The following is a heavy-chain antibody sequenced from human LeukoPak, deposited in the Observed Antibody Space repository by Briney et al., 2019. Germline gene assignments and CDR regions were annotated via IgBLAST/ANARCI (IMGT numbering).Heavy chain of an antibody. CDR1: GFTFSGSY. Sequence: GGSLRLSCAASGFTFSGSYMNWIRQAPGKGLEWISYINSGGTSIYYADSVKGRFTISRDNAKNSLNLQMNSLRVEDTAMYYCVRGGVAAGNYWGQGTLVTVSS. CDR3: VRGGVAAGNY. D-gene: IGHD2-15*01. V-gene: IGHV3-11*01. J-gene: IGHJ4*02. CDR2: INSGGTSI.